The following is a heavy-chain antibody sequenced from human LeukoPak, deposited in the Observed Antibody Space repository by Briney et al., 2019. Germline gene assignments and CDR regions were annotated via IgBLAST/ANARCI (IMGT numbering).Heavy chain of an antibody. CDR2: IRSKAYGGTT. Sequence: GGSLRLSCPASGFTFGDYAMSWVRQAPGKGLEWVGFIRSKAYGGTTEYAASVKRRFTISRDDSKSIAYLQMNSLKTEDTAVYYCTREGVTHYFDYWGQGTLVTVSS. J-gene: IGHJ4*02. D-gene: IGHD4-23*01. CDR1: GFTFGDYA. CDR3: TREGVTHYFDY. V-gene: IGHV3-49*04.